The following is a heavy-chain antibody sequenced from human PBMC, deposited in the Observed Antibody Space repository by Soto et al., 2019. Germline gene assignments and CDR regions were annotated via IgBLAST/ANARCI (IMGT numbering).Heavy chain of an antibody. CDR2: IYYSGST. Sequence: ASETLSLTCTVSGGSISSYYWRWIRQPPGKGLEWIGYIYYSGSTNYTPSRKSRVTISVDTSKNQFSLKLSSVTAADTAVYYCARDPGIAVAGVNYYYYGMDVWGQGTTVTVSS. CDR1: GGSISSYY. CDR3: ARDPGIAVAGVNYYYYGMDV. V-gene: IGHV4-59*01. D-gene: IGHD6-19*01. J-gene: IGHJ6*02.